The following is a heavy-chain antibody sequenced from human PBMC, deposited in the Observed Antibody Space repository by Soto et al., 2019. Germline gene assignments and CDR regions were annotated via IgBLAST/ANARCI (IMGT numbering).Heavy chain of an antibody. CDR1: GYTFINYH. D-gene: IGHD5-12*01. Sequence: QVQLVQSGGEVKKPGASVTVSCKASGYTFINYHITWVRQAPGQGLEWMAWINTYNGMTDYAQRFQGRVTMTRDTSTITAYMELRNLGSDDAAVYFCAKSPRGEMATDWGQGTLVTVSS. CDR2: INTYNGMT. J-gene: IGHJ4*02. V-gene: IGHV1-18*01. CDR3: AKSPRGEMATD.